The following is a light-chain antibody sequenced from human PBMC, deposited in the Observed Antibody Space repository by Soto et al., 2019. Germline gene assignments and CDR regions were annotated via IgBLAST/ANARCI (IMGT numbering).Light chain of an antibody. CDR2: DAS. Sequence: EIVMTRSPATLSVSPGESATLSCRASQTVSSNLAWYQQKPGQAPRLLIYDASTRATGIPVRFRGSGSGTQFTLTISSLQSEDSAVYYCHQYTNWLALTFGGGTKVEIK. J-gene: IGKJ4*01. CDR3: HQYTNWLALT. V-gene: IGKV3-15*01. CDR1: QTVSSN.